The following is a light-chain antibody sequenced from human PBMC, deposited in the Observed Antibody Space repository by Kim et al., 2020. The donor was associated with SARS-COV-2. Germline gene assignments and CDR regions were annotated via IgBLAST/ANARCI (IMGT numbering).Light chain of an antibody. CDR2: GAS. V-gene: IGKV3-15*01. CDR3: QHYNNWWT. J-gene: IGKJ1*01. Sequence: EIVMTQSPATLSVSPGERATLSCRASQSVSSNLAWYQQKPGQAPRLLIYGASTRATGIPARFSGSGSGTEFTLTISGLQSEDFAVYYCQHYNNWWTFGQGTKVDIK. CDR1: QSVSSN.